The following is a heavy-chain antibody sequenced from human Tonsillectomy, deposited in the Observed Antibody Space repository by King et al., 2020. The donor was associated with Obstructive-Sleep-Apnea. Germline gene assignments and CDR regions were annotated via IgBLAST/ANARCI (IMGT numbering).Heavy chain of an antibody. Sequence: VQLVESGGGLVQPGGSLRLSCVASGLTFSRYAMTWVRQAPGKGLEWVSTISGTGGTTYYADSVEGRFTISRNNSNNTLYLQMNSLRAEDTAVYYCARDQQWLGYDAFDIWGQGTMVIVSS. CDR2: ISGTGGTT. CDR3: ARDQQWLGYDAFDI. V-gene: IGHV3-23*04. J-gene: IGHJ3*02. CDR1: GLTFSRYA. D-gene: IGHD6-19*01.